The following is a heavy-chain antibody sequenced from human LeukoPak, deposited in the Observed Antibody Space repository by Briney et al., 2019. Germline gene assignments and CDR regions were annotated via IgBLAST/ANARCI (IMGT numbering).Heavy chain of an antibody. CDR3: ARDGAAGTVDY. CDR1: GGSFSGYY. D-gene: IGHD6-13*01. Sequence: SETLSLTCAVYGGSFSGYYWSWIRQPPGKGLEWIGEINHSGSTNYNPSLKSRVTISVDTSKNQFFLKLSSVTAADTAVYYCARDGAAGTVDYWGQGTLVTVSS. V-gene: IGHV4-34*01. J-gene: IGHJ4*02. CDR2: INHSGST.